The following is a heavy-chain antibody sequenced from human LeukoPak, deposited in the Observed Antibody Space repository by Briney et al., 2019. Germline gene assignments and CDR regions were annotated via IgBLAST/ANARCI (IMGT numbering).Heavy chain of an antibody. Sequence: GGSLRLSCAASGFTFNSYWMHWVRQAPGKGLVWVSRINSDGSSTSYADSVKGRFTISRDNAKNTLYLQMNSLRAEDTAVYYCARDRLTYCGGDCSFDNWGQGTLVTVSS. J-gene: IGHJ4*02. V-gene: IGHV3-74*01. CDR2: INSDGSST. D-gene: IGHD2-21*01. CDR3: ARDRLTYCGGDCSFDN. CDR1: GFTFNSYW.